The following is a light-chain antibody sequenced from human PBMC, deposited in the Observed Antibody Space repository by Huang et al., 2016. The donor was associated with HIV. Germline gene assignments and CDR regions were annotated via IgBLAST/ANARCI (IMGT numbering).Light chain of an antibody. J-gene: IGKJ4*01. Sequence: EIVMTQSPATLSVSPGDRATLSCRASQSINGNLAWYQQKPGQAPRLLIYGASTRANVIPARFSGSGAGTDFTLTISSLQSEDFAVYYCQQYNNWPLTFCGGTKVDI. CDR3: QQYNNWPLT. CDR2: GAS. V-gene: IGKV3-15*01. CDR1: QSINGN.